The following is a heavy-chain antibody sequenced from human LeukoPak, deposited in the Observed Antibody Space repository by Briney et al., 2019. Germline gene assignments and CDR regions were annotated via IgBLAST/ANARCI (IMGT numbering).Heavy chain of an antibody. CDR3: ATARYSYGLVTFDY. J-gene: IGHJ4*02. CDR1: GYTLTELS. D-gene: IGHD5-18*01. Sequence: ASVKVSCKVSGYTLTELSMHWVRQAPGKGLEWMGGFDPEDGETIYAQKFQGRVTMTEDTSTDTAYMELSSLRSEDTAVYYCATARYSYGLVTFDYWGQGTLVTVSS. CDR2: FDPEDGET. V-gene: IGHV1-24*01.